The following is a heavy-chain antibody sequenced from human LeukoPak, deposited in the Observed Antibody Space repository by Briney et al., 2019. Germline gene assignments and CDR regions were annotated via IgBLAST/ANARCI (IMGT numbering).Heavy chain of an antibody. D-gene: IGHD3-22*01. V-gene: IGHV1-8*01. Sequence: ASVKVSCKASGYTFTSYDINWVRQATGQGLEWMGWMNPNSGNTGYAQKFQGRVTMTRNTSISTAYMELSSLRSEDTAVYYCARASVYYYDSSGYYSEDWFDPWGRGTLVTVSS. CDR1: GYTFTSYD. CDR2: MNPNSGNT. J-gene: IGHJ5*02. CDR3: ARASVYYYDSSGYYSEDWFDP.